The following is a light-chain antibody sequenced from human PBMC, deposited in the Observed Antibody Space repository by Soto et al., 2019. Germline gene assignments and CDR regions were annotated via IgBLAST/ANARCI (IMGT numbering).Light chain of an antibody. CDR1: QGISSW. V-gene: IGKV1-12*01. CDR3: QQYFTTPIT. Sequence: DIQMTQSPSSVSASVGDRVTVTCRASQGISSWLAWYQKKPGKAPKLLIYAASSLQSGVPSRFSGSGSGTDFTLTISTLQAEDVAIYHCQQYFTTPITFGQGTRLEI. CDR2: AAS. J-gene: IGKJ5*01.